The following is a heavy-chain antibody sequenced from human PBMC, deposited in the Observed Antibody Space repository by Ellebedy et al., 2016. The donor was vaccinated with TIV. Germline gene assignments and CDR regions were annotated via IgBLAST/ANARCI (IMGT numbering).Heavy chain of an antibody. CDR3: ARGTRISD. Sequence: ESLKISCAASGFTFSGYGMHWVRQAPGKGREWIGYIYYSGSTNYNPSLKSRVTISVDTSKNQFSLKLSSVTAADTAVYYCARGTRISDWGQGTLVTVSS. V-gene: IGHV4-59*01. D-gene: IGHD2/OR15-2a*01. CDR2: IYYSGST. CDR1: GFTFSGYG. J-gene: IGHJ4*02.